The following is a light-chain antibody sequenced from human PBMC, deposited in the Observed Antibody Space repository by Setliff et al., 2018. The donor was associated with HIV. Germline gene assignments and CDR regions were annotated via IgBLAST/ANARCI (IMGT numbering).Light chain of an antibody. V-gene: IGLV2-11*01. CDR3: SSYAVSTTLV. CDR2: DVS. Sequence: QSVLTQPRSVSGSPGESVTISCTGTSSDIGDYIYVSWYQQRPGKGPRLIIYDVSKRPSGVPDRFSGSKSGNTASLTISGLQAEDEADYYCSSYAVSTTLVFGGGTKVTVL. J-gene: IGLJ3*02. CDR1: SSDIGDYIY.